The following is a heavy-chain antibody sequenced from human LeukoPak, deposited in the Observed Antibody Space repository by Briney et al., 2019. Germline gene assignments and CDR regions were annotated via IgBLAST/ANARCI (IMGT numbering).Heavy chain of an antibody. Sequence: SQTLSLTCAISGDSVSSNSAAWNWIRQSPSRGLEWLGRTYYRSKWYNDYAVSVKSRITINPDTSKNQFSLQLNSVTPEDTAVYYCARAIKGLYYDSSGYYFEGFGYFDYWGQGTQVTVSS. CDR3: ARAIKGLYYDSSGYYFEGFGYFDY. J-gene: IGHJ4*02. CDR2: TYYRSKWYN. CDR1: GDSVSSNSAA. D-gene: IGHD3-22*01. V-gene: IGHV6-1*01.